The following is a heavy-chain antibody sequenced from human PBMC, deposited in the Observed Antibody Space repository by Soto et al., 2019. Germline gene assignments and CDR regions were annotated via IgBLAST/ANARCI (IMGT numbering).Heavy chain of an antibody. D-gene: IGHD6-13*01. V-gene: IGHV1-8*01. CDR1: GYTFTSYD. CDR3: ARDSSSWYFDY. Sequence: ASVKVSCKASGYTFTSYDINWVRLATGQGLEWMGWMNPNNGNTSYAQKLQGRVTMTTNTSMSTAYMELSSLRSDDTAVYYCARDSSSWYFDYWGQGTLVTVSS. J-gene: IGHJ4*02. CDR2: MNPNNGNT.